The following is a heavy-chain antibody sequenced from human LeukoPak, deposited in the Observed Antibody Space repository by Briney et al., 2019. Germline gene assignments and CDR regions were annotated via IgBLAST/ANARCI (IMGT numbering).Heavy chain of an antibody. CDR2: IKQGGSEK. CDR3: ARKAYCGGDCYLGNWFFDL. CDR1: GFTFSSYW. Sequence: GGSLRLSCAASGFTFSSYWRFWVRQAPGKGLEWMANIKQGGSEKHNVDSVKGRFTISRDNAKNSLYLQMNSLRAEDTAVYYCARKAYCGGDCYLGNWFFDLWGRGTLVIVSS. J-gene: IGHJ2*01. V-gene: IGHV3-7*01. D-gene: IGHD2-21*02.